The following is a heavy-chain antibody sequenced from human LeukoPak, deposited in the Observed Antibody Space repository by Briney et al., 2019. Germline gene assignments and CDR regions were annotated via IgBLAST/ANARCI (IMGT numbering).Heavy chain of an antibody. CDR1: GYSISSGYY. CDR3: ARGLYYYGSGSYYNVCWFDP. Sequence: SETLSLTCAVSGYSISSGYYWGWIRQPPGKGLEWIGTIYQSGSTNYNPSLKSRVTISVDTSKNQFSLKLSSVTAADTAVYYCARGLYYYGSGSYYNVCWFDPWGQGTLVTVSS. J-gene: IGHJ5*02. CDR2: IYQSGST. D-gene: IGHD3-10*01. V-gene: IGHV4-38-2*01.